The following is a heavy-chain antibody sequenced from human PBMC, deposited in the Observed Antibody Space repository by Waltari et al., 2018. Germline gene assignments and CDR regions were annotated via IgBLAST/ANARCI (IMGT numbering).Heavy chain of an antibody. V-gene: IGHV4-4*07. Sequence: QVQLQVSGLGIMKPSETLSLSCTVSRGSSSSYYCSWIRQSAGKGLEWIGRIYSNGNTNYNPSLKSRVTMSVDMSKNQFSLKLSFVTGADTAVYYCARVYSSYYFDYWGQGTLVTVSS. CDR2: IYSNGNT. CDR3: ARVYSSYYFDY. J-gene: IGHJ4*02. CDR1: RGSSSSYY. D-gene: IGHD4-4*01.